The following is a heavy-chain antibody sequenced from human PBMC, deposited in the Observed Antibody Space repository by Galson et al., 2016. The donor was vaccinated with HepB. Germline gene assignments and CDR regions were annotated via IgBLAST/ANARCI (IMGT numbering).Heavy chain of an antibody. Sequence: SLRLSCAASGFTFSNYGMRWVRQAPGKGLEWVAVIWYDGSNKYYTDSVKGRFTISRDNSKNTLYLQMNNLRAEDTAVYYCARDNVVAGHFDYWGQGTLVTVSS. CDR1: GFTFSNYG. CDR2: IWYDGSNK. CDR3: ARDNVVAGHFDY. V-gene: IGHV3-33*01. J-gene: IGHJ4*02. D-gene: IGHD2-8*01.